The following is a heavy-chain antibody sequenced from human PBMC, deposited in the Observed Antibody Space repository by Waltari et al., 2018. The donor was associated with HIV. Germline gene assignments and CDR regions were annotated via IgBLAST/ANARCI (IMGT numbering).Heavy chain of an antibody. D-gene: IGHD3-22*01. CDR2: IYYSGST. Sequence: QLQLQESGPGLVKPSETLSLTCTVSGGSISSSSYYWGWIRRPPGKGLEWIGSIYYSGSTYYNPSLKSRVTISVDTSKNQFSLKLSSVTAADTAVYYCASFISHGPYYYDSSGYDDAEYFQHWGQGTLVTVSS. CDR3: ASFISHGPYYYDSSGYDDAEYFQH. J-gene: IGHJ1*01. V-gene: IGHV4-39*01. CDR1: GGSISSSSYY.